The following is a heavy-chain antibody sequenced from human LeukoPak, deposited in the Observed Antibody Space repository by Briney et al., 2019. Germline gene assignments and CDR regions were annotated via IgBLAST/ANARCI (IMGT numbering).Heavy chain of an antibody. J-gene: IGHJ3*02. CDR2: INHSGST. D-gene: IGHD3-3*01. V-gene: IGHV4-34*01. CDR1: GGSFSGYY. CDR3: AASGSGYENDAFDI. Sequence: SETLSLTCAVYGGSFSGYYWSWIRQPPGKGLEWIGEINHSGSTNYNSSLKSRVTISVDTSKNQFSLKLSSVTAADTAVYYCAASGSGYENDAFDIWGQGTMVTVSS.